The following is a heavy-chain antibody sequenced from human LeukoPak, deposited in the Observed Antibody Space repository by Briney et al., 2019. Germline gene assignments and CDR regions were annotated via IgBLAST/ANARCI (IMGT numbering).Heavy chain of an antibody. D-gene: IGHD3/OR15-3a*01. CDR3: TAGTGRTDFDY. V-gene: IGHV3-15*01. J-gene: IGHJ4*02. CDR1: GFTFSNAW. CDR2: LKRKGDDGTI. Sequence: GGSLRLSCAASGFTFSNAWVSWVRQAPGRGLEWVGRLKRKGDDGTIDYAAPVKGRLSISRDDSKSTLYLQMNSLKSEDTAVYYCTAGTGRTDFDYWGQGTLVTVSS.